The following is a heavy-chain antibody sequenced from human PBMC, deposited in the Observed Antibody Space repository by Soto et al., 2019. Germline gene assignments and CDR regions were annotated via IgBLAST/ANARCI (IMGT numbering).Heavy chain of an antibody. J-gene: IGHJ6*02. D-gene: IGHD6-13*01. Sequence: SETLSLTCTVSSGSISFYYWSWIRQPPGKGLEWIGYIYYSGSTNYNPSLKSRVTISVDTSKNQFSLKLSSVTAADTAVYYCARAAAGTTVPYYYYGMDVWGQGTTVTVSS. CDR3: ARAAAGTTVPYYYYGMDV. CDR2: IYYSGST. CDR1: SGSISFYY. V-gene: IGHV4-59*01.